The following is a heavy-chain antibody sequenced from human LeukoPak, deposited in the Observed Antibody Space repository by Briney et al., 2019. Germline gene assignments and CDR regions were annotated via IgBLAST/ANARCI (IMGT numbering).Heavy chain of an antibody. J-gene: IGHJ5*02. CDR1: GGSFSGYY. CDR2: INHSGST. V-gene: IGHV4-34*01. CDR3: ARGGYSSSWYKFLWFDP. D-gene: IGHD6-13*01. Sequence: PETLSLTCAVYGGSFSGYYWSWIRQPPGKGLEWIGEINHSGSTNYNPSLKSRVTISVDTSKNQFSLKLSSVTAADTAAYYCARGGYSSSWYKFLWFDPWGQGTLVTVSS.